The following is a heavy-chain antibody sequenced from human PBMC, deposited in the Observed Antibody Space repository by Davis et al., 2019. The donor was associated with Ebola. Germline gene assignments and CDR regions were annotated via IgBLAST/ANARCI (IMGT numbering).Heavy chain of an antibody. V-gene: IGHV3-48*02. Sequence: GGSLRLSCAASGFPFTSYTLNWVRQAPGKGLEWISYIIGTSDSIVYADSVKGRFTVSRDNAKNSVFLQMNNLRDGDTAVYYCARRTYKNFDLWGPGTLVTVSS. CDR1: GFPFTSYT. J-gene: IGHJ2*01. CDR3: ARRTYKNFDL. D-gene: IGHD3-10*01. CDR2: IIGTSDSI.